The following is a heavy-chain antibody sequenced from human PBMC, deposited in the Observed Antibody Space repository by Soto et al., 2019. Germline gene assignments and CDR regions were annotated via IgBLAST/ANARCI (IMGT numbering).Heavy chain of an antibody. D-gene: IGHD3-9*01. V-gene: IGHV4-30-4*01. CDR1: GDSISSGAYY. Sequence: SETLSLTCTVSGDSISSGAYYWSWIRQPPGKGLEWIGYIYHSGATYYNPSLESRVTMSVDTSKNQFSLRLSSVTAADTAVYYCARDRDFDILNAYYQGLDSWGQGTLVTVSS. J-gene: IGHJ4*02. CDR2: IYHSGAT. CDR3: ARDRDFDILNAYYQGLDS.